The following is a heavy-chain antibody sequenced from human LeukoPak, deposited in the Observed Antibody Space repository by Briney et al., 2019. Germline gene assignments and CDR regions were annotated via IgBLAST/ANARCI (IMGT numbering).Heavy chain of an antibody. D-gene: IGHD5-24*01. CDR2: INHSGST. V-gene: IGHV4-34*01. CDR1: GGSFSGYY. Sequence: SETLSLTCAVYGGSFSGYYWSWIRQPPGKGLEWIGEINHSGSTNYNPSLKSRVTISVDTSKNQFSLKLSSVTAADTAVYYCARVGRGGYVSYWGQGTLVTVSS. CDR3: ARVGRGGYVSY. J-gene: IGHJ4*02.